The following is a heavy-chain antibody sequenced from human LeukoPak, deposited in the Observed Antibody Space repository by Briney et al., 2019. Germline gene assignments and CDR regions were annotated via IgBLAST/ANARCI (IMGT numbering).Heavy chain of an antibody. CDR2: ISSSSSYI. V-gene: IGHV3-21*01. D-gene: IGHD6-6*01. CDR1: GFTFSSYS. J-gene: IGHJ4*02. CDR3: AGGYSSSSPGDY. Sequence: GGSLRLSCAASGFTFSSYSMNWVRQAPGKGLEWVSSISSSSSYIYYADSVKGRFTISRDNAKNSLYLQMNSLRAEDTAVYYCAGGYSSSSPGDYWGQGTLVTVSS.